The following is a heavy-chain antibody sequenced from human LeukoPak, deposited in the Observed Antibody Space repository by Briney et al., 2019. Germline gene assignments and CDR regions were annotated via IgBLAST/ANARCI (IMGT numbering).Heavy chain of an antibody. V-gene: IGHV4-34*01. CDR2: INHSGST. Sequence: PSETLSLTCAVYGGSFSGYYWSWIRQPPGKGLEWIGEINHSGSTNYNPSLKSRVTISVDTSKNQFSLKLSSVTAADTAVYYCARAWRPPAYCSSTSCYLYYGMDVWGQGTTVTASS. J-gene: IGHJ6*02. CDR3: ARAWRPPAYCSSTSCYLYYGMDV. CDR1: GGSFSGYY. D-gene: IGHD2-2*01.